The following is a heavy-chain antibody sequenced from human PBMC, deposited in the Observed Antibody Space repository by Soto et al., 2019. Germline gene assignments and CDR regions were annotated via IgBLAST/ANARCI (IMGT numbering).Heavy chain of an antibody. V-gene: IGHV3-9*01. CDR2: ISWHGGNI. Sequence: EVQLVESGGGLVQPGRSLRLSCAASGFTFENYAMHWVRQAPGKGLEWVSGISWHGGNIGYADSVRGRFTISRDIAKNSLYLQMNSLRPEDTGLYYCAKDKLCSNYEHYFDYWGQGTLVTVSS. J-gene: IGHJ4*02. D-gene: IGHD4-4*01. CDR1: GFTFENYA. CDR3: AKDKLCSNYEHYFDY.